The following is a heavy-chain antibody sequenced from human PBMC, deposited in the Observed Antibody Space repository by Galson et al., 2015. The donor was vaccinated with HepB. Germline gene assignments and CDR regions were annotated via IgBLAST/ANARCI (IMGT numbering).Heavy chain of an antibody. CDR2: ISWDGGST. Sequence: LRLSCAASGFTFDDYTMHWVRQAPGKGLEWVSLISWDGGSTYYADSVKGRFTISRDNSKNSLYLQMNSLRTEDTALYYCAKDSGIVVVVGAFDIWGQGTMVTVSS. CDR1: GFTFDDYT. V-gene: IGHV3-43*01. CDR3: AKDSGIVVVVGAFDI. D-gene: IGHD2-15*01. J-gene: IGHJ3*02.